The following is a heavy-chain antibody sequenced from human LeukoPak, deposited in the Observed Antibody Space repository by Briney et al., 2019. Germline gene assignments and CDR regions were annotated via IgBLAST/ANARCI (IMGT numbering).Heavy chain of an antibody. CDR3: ARAHLYDGSGYYGPIDY. Sequence: GGSLRLSYAASGFTFSSYGMHWVRQAPGKGLEWVAVISYDGSNKYYADSVKGRFTISRDNSKNTLYLQMNSLRAEDTAVYYCARAHLYDGSGYYGPIDYWGQGTLVTVSS. CDR1: GFTFSSYG. V-gene: IGHV3-30*03. J-gene: IGHJ4*02. CDR2: ISYDGSNK. D-gene: IGHD3-22*01.